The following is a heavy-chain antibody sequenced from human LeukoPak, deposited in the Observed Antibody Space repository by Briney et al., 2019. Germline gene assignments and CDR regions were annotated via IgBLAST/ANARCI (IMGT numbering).Heavy chain of an antibody. CDR1: GGSISSYY. CDR2: IYYSGST. CDR3: AREAGDCSGGSCLQYFQH. J-gene: IGHJ1*01. D-gene: IGHD2-15*01. V-gene: IGHV4-59*01. Sequence: SETLSLTCTVSGGSISSYYWSWIRQPPGKGPEWIGYIYYSGSTNYNPSLKSRVTISVDTSKNQFSLKLSSVTAADTAVYYCAREAGDCSGGSCLQYFQHWGQGTLVTVSS.